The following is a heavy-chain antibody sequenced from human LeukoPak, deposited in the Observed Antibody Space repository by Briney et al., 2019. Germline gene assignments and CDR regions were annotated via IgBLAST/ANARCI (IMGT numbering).Heavy chain of an antibody. CDR3: TTDQITYSSSSDY. V-gene: IGHV3-15*01. D-gene: IGHD6-13*01. Sequence: GGPLRLSCAASGFTFSNAWMSWVRKAPGKGLEWVGRIKSKTDGGATDYAAPGKGRFTISSADSKNTLYLQMNSLKTEATAVYYCTTDQITYSSSSDYWGQGTLVTVSS. CDR2: IKSKTDGGAT. J-gene: IGHJ4*02. CDR1: GFTFSNAW.